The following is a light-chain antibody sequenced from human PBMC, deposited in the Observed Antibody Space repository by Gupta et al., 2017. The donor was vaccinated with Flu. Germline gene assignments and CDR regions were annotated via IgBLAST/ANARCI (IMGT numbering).Light chain of an antibody. J-gene: IGLJ1*01. V-gene: IGLV2-14*01. CDR1: SSDVGGYNY. CDR2: EVS. CDR3: SSYTSSSPFV. Sequence: QSALTQPASVSGSPGQPITIPCTGTSSDVGGYNYVSWYQQHPGQVSKLMIYEVSNRPSGVSNRFSGSQSGNTASLTISGLQAENEADYYCSSYTSSSPFVFGTGTKVTVL.